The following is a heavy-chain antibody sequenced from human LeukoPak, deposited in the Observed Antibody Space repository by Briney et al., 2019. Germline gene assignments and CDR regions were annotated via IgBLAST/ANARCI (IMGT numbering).Heavy chain of an antibody. CDR3: AKSGGLAAAGLGY. V-gene: IGHV3-30*18. J-gene: IGHJ4*02. Sequence: GGSLRLSCAASGFTFSSYAMHWVRQAPGKGLEWVAVISYDGSNKYYADSVNGRFTISRDNSKNTLSLQMNSLRAEDTAVYYCAKSGGLAAAGLGYWGQGTLVTVSS. CDR2: ISYDGSNK. D-gene: IGHD6-13*01. CDR1: GFTFSSYA.